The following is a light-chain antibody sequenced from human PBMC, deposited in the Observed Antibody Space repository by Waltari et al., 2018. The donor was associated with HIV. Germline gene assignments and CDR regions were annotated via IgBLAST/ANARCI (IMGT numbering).Light chain of an antibody. J-gene: IGKJ3*01. V-gene: IGKV1-39*01. CDR3: QQSYTVPRT. CDR2: TAS. Sequence: DIQMTQSPSSLSASVGDRVTITCRASQNINTYLNWYQQKSGEAPKLLISTASILHSGVPSRFSGNGSGTDFSLTISNQQPEDFAIYYCQQSYTVPRTFGPGTRVDVK. CDR1: QNINTY.